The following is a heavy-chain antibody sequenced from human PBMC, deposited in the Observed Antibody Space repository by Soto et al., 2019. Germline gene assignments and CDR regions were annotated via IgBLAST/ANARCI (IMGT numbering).Heavy chain of an antibody. CDR2: ISWNSGSI. Sequence: GGSLRLSCAASGFTFDDYAMHWVRQAPGKGLDWVSGISWNSGSIGYADSVKGRFTISRDNAKNSLYLQMNSLRAEDTALYYCAKDIITFGGVIGYHDAFDIWGQGTMVTVSS. D-gene: IGHD3-16*02. CDR3: AKDIITFGGVIGYHDAFDI. CDR1: GFTFDDYA. V-gene: IGHV3-9*01. J-gene: IGHJ3*02.